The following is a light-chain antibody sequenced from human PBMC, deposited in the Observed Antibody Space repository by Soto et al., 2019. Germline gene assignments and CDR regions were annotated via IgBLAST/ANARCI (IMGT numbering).Light chain of an antibody. Sequence: EIVLKQSPGTLSLSPGERATRSCSASQIVSSNYFAWYQQKPGQAPRLRIFGASSRATGIPDRFSGSGSGTDFTLTISRLEPEDFSVYYCQQYGDSPYTFGQGTRLEIK. CDR3: QQYGDSPYT. V-gene: IGKV3-20*01. CDR2: GAS. J-gene: IGKJ2*01. CDR1: QIVSSNY.